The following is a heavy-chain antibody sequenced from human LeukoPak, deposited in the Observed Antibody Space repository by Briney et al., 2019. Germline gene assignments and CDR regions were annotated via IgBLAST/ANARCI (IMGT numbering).Heavy chain of an antibody. J-gene: IGHJ3*02. CDR1: GGSISSGSYY. CDR2: IYTSGST. V-gene: IGHV4-61*02. Sequence: SSETLSLTCTVSGGSISSGSYYWSWIRQTAGRGLEWIGRIYTSGSTNYNPSLKSRVTISVDTSKNQFSLKLSSVTAADTAVYYCARDPTYRDAFDIWGQGTMVPVSS. D-gene: IGHD2-2*01. CDR3: ARDPTYRDAFDI.